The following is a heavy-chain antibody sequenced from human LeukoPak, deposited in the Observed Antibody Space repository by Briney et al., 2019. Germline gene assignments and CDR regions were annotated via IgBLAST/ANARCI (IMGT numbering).Heavy chain of an antibody. Sequence: GGSLRLSCAASGFTFSSYWMHWVRQAPGKGLVWVSRINSDGSSTSYADSVKGRFTISRDNAKNTLYLRMNSLRAEDTAVYYCTRASRGWELPYYFDYWGQGTLVTVSS. V-gene: IGHV3-74*01. CDR1: GFTFSSYW. J-gene: IGHJ4*02. D-gene: IGHD1-26*01. CDR3: TRASRGWELPYYFDY. CDR2: INSDGSST.